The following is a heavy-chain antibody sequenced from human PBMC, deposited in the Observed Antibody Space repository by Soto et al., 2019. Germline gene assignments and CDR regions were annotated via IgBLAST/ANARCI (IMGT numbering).Heavy chain of an antibody. CDR2: ISGSGGST. D-gene: IGHD6-19*01. Sequence: GGSLRLSCAASGFTFSSYAMSWARQAPGKGLEWVSAISGSGGSTYYADSVKGRFTISRDNSKNTLYLQMNSLRAEDTAVYYCATSISGYSSGWYRFFAFDIWGQGTMVT. CDR1: GFTFSSYA. J-gene: IGHJ3*02. CDR3: ATSISGYSSGWYRFFAFDI. V-gene: IGHV3-23*01.